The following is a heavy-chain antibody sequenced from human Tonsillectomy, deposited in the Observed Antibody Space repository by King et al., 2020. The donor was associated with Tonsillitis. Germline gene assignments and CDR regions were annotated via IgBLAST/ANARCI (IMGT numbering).Heavy chain of an antibody. J-gene: IGHJ4*02. D-gene: IGHD6-13*01. Sequence: QLVQSGGGVVQPGRSLRLSCAASAFTFSSYAMHWVRQAPGKGLEWVTVISYDGSNKYYADSVRGRFTISRDNSKNTLYLQMNSLRAEDTAVYYCVRGGYSSNWRFDYWGQGTLVTVSS. CDR2: ISYDGSNK. CDR3: VRGGYSSNWRFDY. CDR1: AFTFSSYA. V-gene: IGHV3-30-3*01.